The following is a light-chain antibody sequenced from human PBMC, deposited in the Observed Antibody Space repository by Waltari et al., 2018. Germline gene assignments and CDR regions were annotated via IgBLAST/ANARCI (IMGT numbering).Light chain of an antibody. CDR2: GAS. CDR1: RGIGSA. CDR3: QHLNSYPFT. Sequence: IQLTQSPSSLSASIGDRVTITCRASRGIGSALAWYQQKPGKPPRPRIYGASSLEGGVPSRFGGSGSGTDVTLSISSLQPEDFATYSCQHLNSYPFTFGPGTTV. J-gene: IGKJ3*01. V-gene: IGKV1-13*02.